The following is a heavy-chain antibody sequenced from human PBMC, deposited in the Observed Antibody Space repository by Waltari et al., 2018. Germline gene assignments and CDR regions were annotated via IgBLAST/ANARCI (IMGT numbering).Heavy chain of an antibody. CDR1: GGSFSGYY. CDR2: INHSGST. J-gene: IGHJ3*02. CDR3: TIFGVVTPDAFDI. V-gene: IGHV4-34*01. Sequence: QVQLQQWGAGLLKPSGTLSLTCAVYGGSFSGYYWSWIPQPPGKGLEWIGEINHSGSTNYNPSLKSRVTISVDTSKNQFSLKLSSVTAADTAVYCCTIFGVVTPDAFDIWGQGTMVTVSS. D-gene: IGHD3-3*01.